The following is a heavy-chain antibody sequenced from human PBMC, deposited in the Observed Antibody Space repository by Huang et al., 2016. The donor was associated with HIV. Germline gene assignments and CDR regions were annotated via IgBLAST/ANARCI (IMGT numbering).Heavy chain of an antibody. CDR2: VSSDGNEK. CDR3: LPAGHVSHYYYMAV. CDR1: GFSFTSYG. Sequence: QGQLVESGGGVVQPGRSLRLSCAASGFSFTSYGMQWVRQGPGKGLDGVSFVSSDGNEKFYADSVKGRFTISRDNSKNTLYLQMNSLRTGDTAVYFCLPAGHVSHYYYMAVWGKGTTVIVSS. V-gene: IGHV3-30*03. J-gene: IGHJ6*03.